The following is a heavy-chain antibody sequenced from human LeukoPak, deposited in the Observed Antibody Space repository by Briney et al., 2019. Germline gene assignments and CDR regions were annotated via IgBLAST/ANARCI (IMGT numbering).Heavy chain of an antibody. CDR1: GFRFNTYS. D-gene: IGHD3-22*01. CDR3: ARDPGYFDFDY. V-gene: IGHV3-48*02. CDR2: ISSSSSTI. Sequence: GGSLRLSCAVSGFRFNTYSMNWVRQAPGKGLEWVSHISSSSSTIYYADSVRGRFTISRDNAKNSLYLQINSLRDEDTAVYYCARDPGYFDFDYWGLGTLVTVSS. J-gene: IGHJ4*02.